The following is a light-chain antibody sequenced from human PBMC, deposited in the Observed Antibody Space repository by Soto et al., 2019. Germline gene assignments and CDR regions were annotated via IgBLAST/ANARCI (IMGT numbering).Light chain of an antibody. V-gene: IGLV1-51*01. J-gene: IGLJ1*01. CDR3: GSWDSSLSAYV. CDR2: DDN. Sequence: QSVLTQPPAVSAAPGQTVTISCSGSSSNIGGNSVSWYQPLPGNAPKLPISDDNKRPPGIPDRFSGSKSGTSATLGITGFQTGDEADYYCGSWDSSLSAYVFGTGTKVTVL. CDR1: SSNIGGNS.